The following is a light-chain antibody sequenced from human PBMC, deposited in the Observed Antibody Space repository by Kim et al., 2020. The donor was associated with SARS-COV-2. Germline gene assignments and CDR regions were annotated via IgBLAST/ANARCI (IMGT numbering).Light chain of an antibody. CDR3: QAWDSSTVV. CDR1: KLGDKY. Sequence: VSPGQTASITCSGDKLGDKYACWYQQKPGQSPVLVIYQDSKRPSGIPGRFSGSNSGNTATLTISGIQAMDEADYYCQAWDSSTVVFGGGTQLTVL. CDR2: QDS. V-gene: IGLV3-1*01. J-gene: IGLJ2*01.